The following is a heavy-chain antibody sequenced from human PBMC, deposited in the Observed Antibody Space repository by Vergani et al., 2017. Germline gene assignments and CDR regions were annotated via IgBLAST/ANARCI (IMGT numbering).Heavy chain of an antibody. CDR2: IYYSGST. Sequence: QVQLQESGPGLVKPSETLSLTCTLSGGSISSYYWSWIRQPPGKGLEWIGYIYYSGSTNYNPSLKSRVTISVDTSKNQFSLKLSSVTAADTAVYYCAKDRLMVYAIQGGFDYWGQGTLVTVSS. V-gene: IGHV4-59*01. CDR1: GGSISSYY. J-gene: IGHJ4*02. CDR3: AKDRLMVYAIQGGFDY. D-gene: IGHD2-8*01.